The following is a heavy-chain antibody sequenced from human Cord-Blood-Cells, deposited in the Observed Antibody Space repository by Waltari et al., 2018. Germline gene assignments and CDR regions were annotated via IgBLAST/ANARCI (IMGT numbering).Heavy chain of an antibody. Sequence: QVQLQESGPGLVMPSETLSLTCPVSGGSISSYYWRWIRQPPGKGLEWIGYIYYSGSTNYNPSLKSRVTISVDTSKNQFSLKLSSVTAADTAVYYCARGLDSSGFQGYYYYMDVWGKGTTVTVSS. J-gene: IGHJ6*03. D-gene: IGHD3-22*01. V-gene: IGHV4-59*01. CDR1: GGSISSYY. CDR3: ARGLDSSGFQGYYYYMDV. CDR2: IYYSGST.